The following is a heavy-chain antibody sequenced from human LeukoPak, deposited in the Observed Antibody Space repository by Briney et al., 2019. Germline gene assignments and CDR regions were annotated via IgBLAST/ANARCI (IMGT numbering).Heavy chain of an antibody. CDR1: GFTFSDYD. V-gene: IGHV3-13*01. Sequence: PGGSLRLSCAASGFTFSDYDIHWVRQATGKGLEWVSAIGTAGDTYYTGSVKGRFTISRDDAKNSLYLQMNSLRDEDTAVYYCARDRGDYWGQGTLVTVSS. CDR3: ARDRGDY. CDR2: IGTAGDT. J-gene: IGHJ4*02.